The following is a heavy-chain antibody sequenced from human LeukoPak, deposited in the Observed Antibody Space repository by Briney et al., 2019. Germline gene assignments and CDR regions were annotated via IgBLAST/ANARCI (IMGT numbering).Heavy chain of an antibody. J-gene: IGHJ6*03. V-gene: IGHV3-23*01. CDR2: ISGSGSST. D-gene: IGHD2-21*01. CDR3: ANDIVQLPYYYYYMDV. Sequence: PGGYLRLSCAASGFTFSSYAMSWVRQAPGKGLEWVSAISGSGSSTYYADSVKGRFTISRDNSKNTLYLQMNSLRAEDTAVYYCANDIVQLPYYYYYMDVWGKGTTVTVSS. CDR1: GFTFSSYA.